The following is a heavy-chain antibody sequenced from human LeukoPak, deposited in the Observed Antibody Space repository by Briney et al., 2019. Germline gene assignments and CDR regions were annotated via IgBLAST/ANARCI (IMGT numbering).Heavy chain of an antibody. J-gene: IGHJ4*02. CDR2: INPKSGDA. CDR3: ARGEYSNGYPYRLDS. Sequence: GASVKVSCKASGSSFSDYHINWVRQASGQGPERMRWINPKSGDAKYGQAFQGRVTMTRDTSISTAYMELNRLRFDDTAMYYCARGEYSNGYPYRLDSWGQGTLVTVSS. D-gene: IGHD3-16*01. CDR1: GSSFSDYH. V-gene: IGHV1-2*02.